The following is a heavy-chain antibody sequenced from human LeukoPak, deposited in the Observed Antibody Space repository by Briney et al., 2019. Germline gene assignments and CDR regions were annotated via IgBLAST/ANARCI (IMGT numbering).Heavy chain of an antibody. CDR1: GFSFDDYG. V-gene: IGHV3-20*04. CDR3: ARDSHGDPWSGWFDP. D-gene: IGHD4-17*01. J-gene: IGHJ5*02. CDR2: IDWNGGST. Sequence: GGSLRLSCAASGFSFDDYGMSWVRQAPGKGLEWVSGIDWNGGSTGYADSVRGRFTISRDNAKNSLSLQMNSLRDADTAVYYCARDSHGDPWSGWFDPWGQGTLVTVSS.